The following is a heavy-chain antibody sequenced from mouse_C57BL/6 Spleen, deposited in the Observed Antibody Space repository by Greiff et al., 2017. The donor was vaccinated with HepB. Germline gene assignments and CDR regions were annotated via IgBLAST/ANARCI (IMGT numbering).Heavy chain of an antibody. Sequence: QVQLQQPGAELVKPGASVKLSCKASGYTFTSYWMQWVKQRPGQGLEWIGEIDPSDSYTNYNQKFKGKATLTVDTSSSTAYMQLSSLTSEDSAVYYCARILGRFAYWGQGTTLTVSS. CDR2: IDPSDSYT. CDR1: GYTFTSYW. J-gene: IGHJ2*01. D-gene: IGHD4-1*01. CDR3: ARILGRFAY. V-gene: IGHV1-50*01.